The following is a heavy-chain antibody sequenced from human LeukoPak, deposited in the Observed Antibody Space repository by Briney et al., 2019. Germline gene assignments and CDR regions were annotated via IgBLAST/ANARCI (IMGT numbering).Heavy chain of an antibody. D-gene: IGHD5-12*01. CDR1: GGSISSYY. CDR3: ARDRSGYDYWYFDY. CDR2: IYTSGST. Sequence: SETLSLTCTVSGGSISSYYWSWIRQPAGKGLEWIGRIYTSGSTNYNPSLKSRVTMSVDTSKDQFSLKLSSVTAADTAVYYCARDRSGYDYWYFDYWGQGTLVTVSS. V-gene: IGHV4-4*07. J-gene: IGHJ4*02.